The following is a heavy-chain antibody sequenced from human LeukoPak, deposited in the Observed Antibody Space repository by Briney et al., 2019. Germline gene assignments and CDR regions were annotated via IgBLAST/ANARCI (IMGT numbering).Heavy chain of an antibody. CDR3: ARSSSGQYDY. J-gene: IGHJ4*02. D-gene: IGHD6-19*01. Sequence: GGSLRLSCAASGFTFSSYAMSWVRQAPGKGPEWVSAISGSGGSTYYADSVKGRFTISRDNAKNSLYLQMNSLRAEDTAVYYCARSSSGQYDYWGQGTLVTVSS. CDR2: ISGSGGST. V-gene: IGHV3-23*01. CDR1: GFTFSSYA.